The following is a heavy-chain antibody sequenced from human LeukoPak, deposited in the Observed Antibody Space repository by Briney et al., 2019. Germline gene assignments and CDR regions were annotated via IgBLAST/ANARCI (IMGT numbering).Heavy chain of an antibody. V-gene: IGHV5-51*01. CDR3: ARLSYDILTGYYYYYMDV. D-gene: IGHD3-9*01. CDR2: IYPGDSDT. CDR1: GYSFTSYW. J-gene: IGHJ6*03. Sequence: GESLKISCKGSGYSFTSYWIGWVRQMPGKGLEWMGIIYPGDSDTRYGPSFQGQVTISADKSISTAYLQWSSLKASDTAMYYCARLSYDILTGYYYYYMDVWGKGTTVTISS.